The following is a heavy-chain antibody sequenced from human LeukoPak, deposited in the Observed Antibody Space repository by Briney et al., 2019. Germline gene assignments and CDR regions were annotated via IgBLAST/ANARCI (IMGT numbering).Heavy chain of an antibody. Sequence: PSETLSLTCTVSGGSISTSNYYWGWIRQPPGKGLEWIGSIYYSGSTYYNPSLKSRVTISVDTSKNQFSLKLSSVTAADTAVYYCARLYYGRTYYYYYYMDVWGKGTTVTVSS. CDR2: IYYSGST. J-gene: IGHJ6*03. CDR1: GGSISTSNYY. CDR3: ARLYYGRTYYYYYYMDV. V-gene: IGHV4-39*01. D-gene: IGHD3-10*01.